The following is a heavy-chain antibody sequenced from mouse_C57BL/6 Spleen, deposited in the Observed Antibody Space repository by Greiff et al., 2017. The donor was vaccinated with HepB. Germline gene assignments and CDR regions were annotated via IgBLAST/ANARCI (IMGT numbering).Heavy chain of an antibody. J-gene: IGHJ1*03. V-gene: IGHV1-81*01. CDR2: IYPRSGNT. CDR1: GYTFTSYG. CDR3: AQHYYGSSYWYFDV. Sequence: QVQLKQSGAELARPGASVKLSCKASGYTFTSYGISWVKQRTGQGLEWIGEIYPRSGNTYYNEKFKGKATLTADKSSSTAYMELRSLTSEDSAVYFCAQHYYGSSYWYFDVWGTGTTVTVSS. D-gene: IGHD1-1*01.